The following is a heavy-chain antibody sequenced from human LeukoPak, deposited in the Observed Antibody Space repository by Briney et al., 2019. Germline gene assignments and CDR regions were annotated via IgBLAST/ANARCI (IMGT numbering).Heavy chain of an antibody. J-gene: IGHJ4*02. Sequence: PGRSLRLSCAASGXNFNSYAMHWVRQAPRKGLAWVASISYDGTNKQYADSVKGRFTISRDKSKNTLYLQMNSLTSEDTAIYYCATQSPQGTGWYGMGYWGQGTLVTVSS. CDR1: GXNFNSYA. CDR2: ISYDGTNK. V-gene: IGHV3-30*04. D-gene: IGHD6-19*01. CDR3: ATQSPQGTGWYGMGY.